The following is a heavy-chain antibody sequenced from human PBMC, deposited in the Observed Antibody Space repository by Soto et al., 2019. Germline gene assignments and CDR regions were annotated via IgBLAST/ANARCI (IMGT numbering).Heavy chain of an antibody. CDR3: ARVRGVLYYYGMDV. CDR1: GGSISSGGYY. J-gene: IGHJ6*02. CDR2: IYYSGST. V-gene: IGHV4-31*03. Sequence: SETLSLTCTVSGGSISSGGYYWSWIRQQPGKGLEWIGYIYYSGSTYYNPSLKSRVTISVDTSKNQFSLKLSSVTAADTAVYYCARVRGVLYYYGMDVWGQGTTVTVSS. D-gene: IGHD3-10*01.